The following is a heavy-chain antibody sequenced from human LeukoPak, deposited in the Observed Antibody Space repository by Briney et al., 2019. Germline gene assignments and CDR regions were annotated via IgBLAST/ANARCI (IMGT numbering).Heavy chain of an antibody. Sequence: GGSLRLSCAASGFTFSSYGMSWVRQAPGKGLEWVSAISGSGGSTYYADSVKGRFTISRDNSKNTLYLQMNNLRVEDMALYYCAKERSRGNYYGQDAFDIWGQGTMVTVSS. D-gene: IGHD1-26*01. CDR1: GFTFSSYG. V-gene: IGHV3-23*01. CDR2: ISGSGGST. J-gene: IGHJ3*02. CDR3: AKERSRGNYYGQDAFDI.